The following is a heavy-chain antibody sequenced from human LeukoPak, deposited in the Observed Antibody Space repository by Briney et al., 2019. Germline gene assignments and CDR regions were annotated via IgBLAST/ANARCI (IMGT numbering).Heavy chain of an antibody. J-gene: IGHJ4*02. CDR2: IYHSGSN. CDR3: AREGVYDSSGYYYGRPGY. V-gene: IGHV4-38-2*02. D-gene: IGHD3-22*01. CDR1: GYSISSGYY. Sequence: SETLSLTCTVSGYSISSGYYWGWIRQPPGKGLEWIGSIYHSGSNYYNPSLKSRVTISVDTSKNQFSLKLSSVTAADTAVYYCAREGVYDSSGYYYGRPGYWGQGTLVTASS.